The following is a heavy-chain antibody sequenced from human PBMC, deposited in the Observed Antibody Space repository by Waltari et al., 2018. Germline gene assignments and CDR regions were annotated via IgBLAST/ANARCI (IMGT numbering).Heavy chain of an antibody. D-gene: IGHD6-13*01. Sequence: EVQLVESGGALVQPGGSLRVSCAAAGFTFSNYWMNWVRQAPGGGLGGVTGGKKLGNEKHDGGSVRGRFTISRDEAKKSVYLELNRLGADDTAVYYCARDLRSWPYYLDYWGQGTLVTVSS. CDR3: ARDLRSWPYYLDY. V-gene: IGHV3-7*01. J-gene: IGHJ4*02. CDR2: GKKLGNEK. CDR1: GFTFSNYW.